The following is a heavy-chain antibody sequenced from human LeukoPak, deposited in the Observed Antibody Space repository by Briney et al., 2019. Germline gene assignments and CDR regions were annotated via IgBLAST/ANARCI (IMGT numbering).Heavy chain of an antibody. CDR2: IYPGDSDT. D-gene: IGHD4-23*01. Sequence: GESLKISCKGSGYIFTSYWIGWVRQMPGKGLEWMGIIYPGDSDTRYSPSFQGQVTISADKSINTAYLQWSSLTASDTAMYYCASRPFETTVVPWDFYWGQGTQVTVSS. CDR3: ASRPFETTVVPWDFY. V-gene: IGHV5-51*01. J-gene: IGHJ4*02. CDR1: GYIFTSYW.